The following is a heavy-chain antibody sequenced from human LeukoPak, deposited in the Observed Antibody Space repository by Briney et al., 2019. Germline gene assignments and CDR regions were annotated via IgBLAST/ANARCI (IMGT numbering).Heavy chain of an antibody. J-gene: IGHJ4*02. V-gene: IGHV3-23*01. CDR1: GFSFSDYA. CDR3: GKGSALWFGET. Sequence: TGGSLRLSCVVSGFSFSDYAMSWVRQAPGKGLKWVSAISGSGGSTYYAHSVKGRFIISRDNSKNMLYLQMNTLRAEDTAVYYFGKGSALWFGETWGQGTLVTVFS. D-gene: IGHD3-10*01. CDR2: ISGSGGST.